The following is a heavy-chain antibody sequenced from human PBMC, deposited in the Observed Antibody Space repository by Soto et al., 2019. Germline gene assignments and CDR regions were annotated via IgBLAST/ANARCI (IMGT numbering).Heavy chain of an antibody. Sequence: PSETLSLTCTVSGGSISNYYWSWIRQPAGKGLEWIGRIYTSGNTNYNPSLKGRVTMSVDMSKNQFSLKLSSVAAADTAVYYCAGSGKYSSSWFHWCDPWGQGTLVTVSS. CDR1: GGSISNYY. V-gene: IGHV4-4*07. CDR2: IYTSGNT. D-gene: IGHD6-13*01. J-gene: IGHJ5*02. CDR3: AGSGKYSSSWFHWCDP.